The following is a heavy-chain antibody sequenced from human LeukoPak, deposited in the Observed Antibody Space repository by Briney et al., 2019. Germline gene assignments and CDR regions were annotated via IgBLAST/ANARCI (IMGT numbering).Heavy chain of an antibody. CDR2: ISGSGGST. J-gene: IGHJ4*02. CDR1: GFTFSNYA. Sequence: GGSLRLSCAASGFTFSNYAMGWVRQAPGKGLEWVSAISGSGGSTYYADSVKGRFTISRDNSKNTLYLQMNSLRAEDTAVYYCAKGWDTAMVGSDYWGQGTLVTVSS. V-gene: IGHV3-23*01. CDR3: AKGWDTAMVGSDY. D-gene: IGHD5-18*01.